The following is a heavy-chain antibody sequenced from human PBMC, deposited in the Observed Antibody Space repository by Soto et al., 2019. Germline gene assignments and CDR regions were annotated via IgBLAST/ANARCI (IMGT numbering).Heavy chain of an antibody. J-gene: IGHJ6*02. D-gene: IGHD3-22*01. CDR3: ARDQNVSNYHGMDV. CDR1: GGTFSSYA. V-gene: IGHV1-69*12. CDR2: IIPIFGTA. Sequence: QVQLVQSGAEVKKPGSSVKVSCTASGGTFSSYAISWVRQAPGQGLEWMGGIIPIFGTANYAQKCQGRVTITADESTSTAYMELSSLRSERTAVYYCARDQNVSNYHGMDVWGQATMVTVSS.